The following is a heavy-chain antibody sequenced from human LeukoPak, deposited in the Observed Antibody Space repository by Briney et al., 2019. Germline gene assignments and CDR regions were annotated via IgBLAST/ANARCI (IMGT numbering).Heavy chain of an antibody. V-gene: IGHV4-39*01. CDR1: GGSISDSSYY. J-gene: IGHJ4*02. D-gene: IGHD3-9*01. CDR3: ARGLKTLYDILTGHYKGVAYFDY. CDR2: IHYSGST. Sequence: PSETLSLTCTVSGGSISDSSYYWGWIRQPPGKGLECIASIHYSGSTYYNPSLKSRVTISVDTSKNQFSMKLTSVTAADTAVYYCARGLKTLYDILTGHYKGVAYFDYWGQGTLVTVSS.